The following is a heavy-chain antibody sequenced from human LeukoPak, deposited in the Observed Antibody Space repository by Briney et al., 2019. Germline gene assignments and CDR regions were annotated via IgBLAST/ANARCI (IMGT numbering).Heavy chain of an antibody. CDR3: AREKAAAVPYHFDY. J-gene: IGHJ4*02. D-gene: IGHD6-13*01. Sequence: GASVKVSCKASGYTFTGYYMHWVRQAPGQGLQWMGWINPNSGGTNYAQKFQDRVTMTRDTSISTAYMELSRLRSDDTAVYYCAREKAAAVPYHFDYWGQGTLVTVSS. CDR2: INPNSGGT. V-gene: IGHV1-2*02. CDR1: GYTFTGYY.